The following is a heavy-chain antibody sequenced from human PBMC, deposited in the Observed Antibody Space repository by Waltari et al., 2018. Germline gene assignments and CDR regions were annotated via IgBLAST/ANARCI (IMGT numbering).Heavy chain of an antibody. Sequence: QVQLQESGPGLVKPSETLSLICTVSGASISSYYWSWIRQPAGKGLEWIGRLYTSGHTIYHPPLRSRVTMSVDTSKNQFSLKLTSVTAADTAVYYCAGAGGNSFDYWGQGTLVTVSS. CDR1: GASISSYY. J-gene: IGHJ4*02. V-gene: IGHV4-4*07. CDR3: AGAGGNSFDY. D-gene: IGHD3-10*01. CDR2: LYTSGHT.